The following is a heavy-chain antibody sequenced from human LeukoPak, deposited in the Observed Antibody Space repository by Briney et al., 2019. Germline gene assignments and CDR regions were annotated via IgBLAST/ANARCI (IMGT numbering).Heavy chain of an antibody. CDR3: ARYIVVVPAANSYMDV. CDR1: GGSISSSSYY. D-gene: IGHD2-2*01. Sequence: SETLSLTCTVSGGSISSSSYYWGWIRQPPGKGLEWIGSIYYSGSTNYNPSLKSRVTIPVDTSKNQFSLKLSSVTAADTAVYYCARYIVVVPAANSYMDVWGKGTTVTVSS. J-gene: IGHJ6*03. CDR2: IYYSGST. V-gene: IGHV4-39*07.